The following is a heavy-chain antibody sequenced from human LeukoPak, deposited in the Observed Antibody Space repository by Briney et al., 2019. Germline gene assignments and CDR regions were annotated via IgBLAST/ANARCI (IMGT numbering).Heavy chain of an antibody. D-gene: IGHD1-1*01. J-gene: IGHJ5*02. Sequence: KPGESLKISCKGSGYSFTSYWIGWVRQMPGKGLEWMGIIYPVNSDTRYSPSFQGQVTISADTSISTAYLQWSSLKASDTAIYYCARHRNDVGTWFDPWGQGTLVTVSS. V-gene: IGHV5-51*01. CDR2: IYPVNSDT. CDR1: GYSFTSYW. CDR3: ARHRNDVGTWFDP.